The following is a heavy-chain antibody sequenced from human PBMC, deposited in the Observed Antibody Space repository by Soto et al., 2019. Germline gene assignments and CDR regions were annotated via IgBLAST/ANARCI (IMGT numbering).Heavy chain of an antibody. Sequence: SETLSLTCTVSGGSISNSSYLWGWIRQPPGKGLQWIGSVSYSGSTYYNPSLKSRVTISVDTSKNQFSLKLSSVTAADTAVYYCARHLGVVATDYYYYYMDVWGKGTTVTVSS. CDR1: GGSISNSSYL. CDR3: ARHLGVVATDYYYYYMDV. CDR2: VSYSGST. D-gene: IGHD2-15*01. J-gene: IGHJ6*03. V-gene: IGHV4-39*01.